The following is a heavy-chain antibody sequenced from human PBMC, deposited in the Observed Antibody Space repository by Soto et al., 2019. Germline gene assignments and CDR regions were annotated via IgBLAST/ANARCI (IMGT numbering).Heavy chain of an antibody. CDR3: AKLWSTWYGEFDY. D-gene: IGHD3-10*01. CDR2: ISNDGSNK. V-gene: IGHV3-30*18. CDR1: GFTFSSYG. J-gene: IGHJ4*02. Sequence: QVQLVESGGGVVQPGRSLRLSCVASGFTFSSYGMHWVRQAPGKGLEWVAVISNDGSNKYYADSVKGRFTISRDNSKNTLFLQMNSLRVEDTAVYYCAKLWSTWYGEFDYWGQGTLVTVSS.